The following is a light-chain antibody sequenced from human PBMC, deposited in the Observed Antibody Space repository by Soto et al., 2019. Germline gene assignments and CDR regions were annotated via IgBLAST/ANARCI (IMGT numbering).Light chain of an antibody. CDR2: DVN. Sequence: QSALTQPRSVSGSPGQSVTISCTGTSSDVGGYHYVSWYQQHPGKAPKLMIYDVNKRPSGVPDRFSGSKSGNTASLTISGIQAEDEADFYCSSYAGRYSVVFGGGTKLTVL. V-gene: IGLV2-11*01. CDR1: SSDVGGYHY. J-gene: IGLJ2*01. CDR3: SSYAGRYSVV.